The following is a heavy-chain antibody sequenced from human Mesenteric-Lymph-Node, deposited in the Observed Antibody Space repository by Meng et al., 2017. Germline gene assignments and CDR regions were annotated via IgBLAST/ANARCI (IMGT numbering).Heavy chain of an antibody. Sequence: GESLKISCAASGFTFSSYAMHWVRQAPGKGLEWVAVISYDGSNKYYADSVKGRFTISRDNSKNTLYLQMNSLRAEDTAVYYCARDLDIVVVVAATIDYWGQGTLVTVSS. CDR3: ARDLDIVVVVAATIDY. D-gene: IGHD2-15*01. V-gene: IGHV3-30*01. J-gene: IGHJ4*02. CDR1: GFTFSSYA. CDR2: ISYDGSNK.